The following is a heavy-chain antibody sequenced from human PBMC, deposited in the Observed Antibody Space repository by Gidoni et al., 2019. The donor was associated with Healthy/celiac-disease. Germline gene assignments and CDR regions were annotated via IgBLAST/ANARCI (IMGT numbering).Heavy chain of an antibody. J-gene: IGHJ4*02. D-gene: IGHD1-1*01. V-gene: IGHV3-48*01. CDR3: ARGRGLEPTGNFDY. CDR1: GFTVSSYS. Sequence: EVQLVESGGGLVQPGGSLRLSCAASGFTVSSYSMNWVRQAPGQGLGCVSYISSSSSTIYYAVTVRGRFTISKDNAKNSLYLQMNSLGAEDTAVYDCARGRGLEPTGNFDYWGQGTLVTVSS. CDR2: ISSSSSTI.